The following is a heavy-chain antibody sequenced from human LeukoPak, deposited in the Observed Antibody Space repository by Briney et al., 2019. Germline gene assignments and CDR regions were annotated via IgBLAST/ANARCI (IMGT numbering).Heavy chain of an antibody. Sequence: GASVKVSCKASGYIFTSYDINWVRQATGQGLEWMGWMNPNSGNTGYAQKFQGRVTMTRNTSISTAYMELSSLRSEDTAVYYCARRRIRDSKVDYWGQGTLVTVSS. V-gene: IGHV1-8*01. CDR3: ARRRIRDSKVDY. CDR2: MNPNSGNT. CDR1: GYIFTSYD. D-gene: IGHD2-15*01. J-gene: IGHJ4*02.